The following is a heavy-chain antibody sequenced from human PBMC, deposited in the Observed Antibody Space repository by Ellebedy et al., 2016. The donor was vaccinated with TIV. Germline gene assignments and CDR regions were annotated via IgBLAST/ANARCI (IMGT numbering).Heavy chain of an antibody. Sequence: PGGSLRLSCAASGFTFSSYTLNRVRQAPGKGLEWVSSISGSTSYIYYADSVKGRFTISRDNAKNSLYRQMNSLRAEDTAVYYCARKVPAPTTVPPNWYFDLWGRGTQVTVSS. V-gene: IGHV3-21*01. CDR1: GFTFSSYT. J-gene: IGHJ2*01. CDR2: ISGSTSYI. CDR3: ARKVPAPTTVPPNWYFDL. D-gene: IGHD4-17*01.